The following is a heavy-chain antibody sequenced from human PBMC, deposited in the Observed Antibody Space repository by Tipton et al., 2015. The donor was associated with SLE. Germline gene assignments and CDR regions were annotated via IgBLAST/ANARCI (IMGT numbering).Heavy chain of an antibody. J-gene: IGHJ4*02. CDR2: ITPIFGTA. V-gene: IGHV1-69*05. D-gene: IGHD3-3*01. CDR3: ARSSSGSFDH. CDR1: GDTFSSSD. Sequence: QLVQSGAEGKKPGSSVKVSCKASGDTFSSSDISWVRQAPGQGLEWMGGITPIFGTANYAQKFQGRVTVSTDESTNTAYMELSNLTSDDSAMYYCARSSSGSFDHWGQGTLVAVSS.